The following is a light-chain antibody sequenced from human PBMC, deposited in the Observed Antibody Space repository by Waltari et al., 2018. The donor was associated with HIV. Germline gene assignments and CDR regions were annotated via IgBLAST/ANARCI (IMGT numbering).Light chain of an antibody. Sequence: SSAFTQPPSVSVSPGQTATISCSGHELEHQHVHWYQEKRAQAPVLVIFRDSERPLVIPERFSGSRSGSLATLIITGVLADDEADYYCQAAAPSGTSVAFGGGTKLTVL. CDR2: RDS. CDR3: QAAAPSGTSVA. V-gene: IGLV3-25*03. CDR1: ELEHQH. J-gene: IGLJ2*01.